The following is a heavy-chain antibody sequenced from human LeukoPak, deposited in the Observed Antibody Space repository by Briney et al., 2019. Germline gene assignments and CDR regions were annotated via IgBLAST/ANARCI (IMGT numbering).Heavy chain of an antibody. CDR2: IYHSGST. V-gene: IGHV4-59*12. J-gene: IGHJ5*02. D-gene: IGHD7-27*01. CDR3: ARGPRLGWFDP. CDR1: GGSISSYY. Sequence: KPSETLSLTCTVSGGSISSYYWSWIRQPPGKGLEWIGYIYHSGSTYYNPSLKSRVTISVDRSKNQFSLKLSSVTAADTAVYYCARGPRLGWFDPWGQGTLVTVSS.